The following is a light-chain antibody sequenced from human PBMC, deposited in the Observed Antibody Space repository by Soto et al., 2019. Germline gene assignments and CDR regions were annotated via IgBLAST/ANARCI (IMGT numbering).Light chain of an antibody. V-gene: IGKV3-20*01. CDR1: QTVINNQ. CDR3: QQYGSSPVT. Sequence: DIVLTQSPGTLSFSPGERATLSCRVSQTVINNQLAWYQQTPGQAPRLLIYAASSRATGIPARFSGSGFGTDFTLTIASLEPEDFAVYYCQQYGSSPVTFGQGTRLEIK. CDR2: AAS. J-gene: IGKJ5*01.